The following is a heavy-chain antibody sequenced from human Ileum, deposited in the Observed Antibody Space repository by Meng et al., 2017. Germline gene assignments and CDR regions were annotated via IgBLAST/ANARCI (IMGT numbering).Heavy chain of an antibody. CDR2: IYYRGTT. J-gene: IGHJ4*01. V-gene: IGHV4-39*02. D-gene: IGHD4-17*01. Sequence: QLQLQVSGPGLLEPSETLSLTCVVSRGSLTSSGSYWGWVRQSPGKGLEWIATIYYRGTTYYNPSLKSRVTISIDTSKSQVSLEMASVVAADSGLFYCARGTDYGDSYYFDFWGPGFLVTVSS. CDR1: RGSLTSSGSY. CDR3: ARGTDYGDSYYFDF.